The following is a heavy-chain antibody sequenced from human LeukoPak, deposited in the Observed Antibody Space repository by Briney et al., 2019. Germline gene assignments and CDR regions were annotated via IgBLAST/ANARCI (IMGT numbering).Heavy chain of an antibody. Sequence: PGGSLRLSCAGSGFSLCHYGTNWVRQAPGKGVEWLSYIRIDSINKSFTDSMEGRFTISRDNAKNSLYLQMNSLRDEDSGVYFCARDYSRWHGDFDVWGQGTMVTVSS. CDR3: ARDYSRWHGDFDV. J-gene: IGHJ3*01. D-gene: IGHD6-13*01. CDR1: GFSLCHYG. V-gene: IGHV3-48*02. CDR2: IRIDSINK.